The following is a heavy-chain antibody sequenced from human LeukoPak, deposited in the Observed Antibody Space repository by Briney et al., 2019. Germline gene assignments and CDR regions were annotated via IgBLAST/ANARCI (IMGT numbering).Heavy chain of an antibody. CDR3: ARVGYSGWNLEY. V-gene: IGHV3-7*01. J-gene: IGHJ4*02. CDR1: GFPFRSYW. CDR2: INQGGSVK. Sequence: PGGSLRLSCAASGFPFRSYWMSWVRQAPGKGLEWVANINQGGSVKYYVDSVKGRLTISRDDAKNSLYVQMNSLRDEDTAVYYCARVGYSGWNLEYWGQGSLVTVSS. D-gene: IGHD5-12*01.